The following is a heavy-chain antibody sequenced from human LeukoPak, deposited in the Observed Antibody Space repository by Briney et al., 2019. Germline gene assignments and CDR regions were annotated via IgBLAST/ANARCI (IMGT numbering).Heavy chain of an antibody. CDR2: IKQDGSEK. V-gene: IGHV3-7*03. J-gene: IGHJ3*02. CDR1: GFTFSSYW. Sequence: GGSLRLSCAASGFTFSSYWMSWVRQAPGKGLEWVANIKQDGSEKYYVDSVKGRFTISRDNAKNSLYLQVNSLRAEDTAVYYCARIYCSGGSCYSVFDAFDIWGQGTMVTVSS. D-gene: IGHD2-15*01. CDR3: ARIYCSGGSCYSVFDAFDI.